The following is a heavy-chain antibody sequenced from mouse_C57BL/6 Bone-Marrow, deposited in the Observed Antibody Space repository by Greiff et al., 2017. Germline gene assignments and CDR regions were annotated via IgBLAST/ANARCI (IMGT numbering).Heavy chain of an antibody. CDR3: AGGTTVARHYYAMDY. D-gene: IGHD1-1*01. CDR1: GFTFSDYG. V-gene: IGHV5-17*01. CDR2: FSSCSGTI. J-gene: IGHJ4*01. Sequence: EVKLMESGGGLVKPGGSLKLSCAASGFTFSDYGMHWVRQAPEQGLEWVGYFSSCSGTIYYADTVKGRSTISRDNAKNTLYLQMTSLRSEDTAMYYCAGGTTVARHYYAMDYWGKGTSVTVSS.